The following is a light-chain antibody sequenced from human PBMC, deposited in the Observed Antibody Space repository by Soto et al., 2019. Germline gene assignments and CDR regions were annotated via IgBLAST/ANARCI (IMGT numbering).Light chain of an antibody. Sequence: QLVLTQPPSASGTPGQRVTISCSGTSSNIGSNTVDWYQQLPGMAPKILVYSNNQRPSGVPDRFSGSKSGTSASLAISGLQSEDEDDYYCAAWDDSLYGWVFGGGTKLTVL. J-gene: IGLJ3*02. CDR2: SNN. CDR1: SSNIGSNT. CDR3: AAWDDSLYGWV. V-gene: IGLV1-44*01.